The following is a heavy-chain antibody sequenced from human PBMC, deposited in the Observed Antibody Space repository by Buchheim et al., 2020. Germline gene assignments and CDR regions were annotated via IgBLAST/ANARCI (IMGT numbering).Heavy chain of an antibody. Sequence: QLQLQQWGAGLLKPSETLSLTCAVYGGSFSGYYWSWIRQPPGKGLEWIGEINHSGSTNYNPSLKSRVTISVDTSKNQFSLKLSSVTAADMAVYYCARAGYSSSWYRLYWFDPWGQGTL. J-gene: IGHJ5*02. CDR1: GGSFSGYY. CDR3: ARAGYSSSWYRLYWFDP. CDR2: INHSGST. D-gene: IGHD6-13*01. V-gene: IGHV4-34*01.